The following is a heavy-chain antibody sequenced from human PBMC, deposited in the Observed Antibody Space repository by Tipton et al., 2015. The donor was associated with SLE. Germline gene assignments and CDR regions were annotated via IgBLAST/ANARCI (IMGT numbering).Heavy chain of an antibody. J-gene: IGHJ4*02. CDR2: IYYSGST. Sequence: LRLSCAASGFTFSSYEMNWVRQPPGKGLEWIGYIYYSGSTYYNPSLKSRVTISVDTSKNQFSLKLSSVTAADTAVYYCASHLGAVLANWGQGTLVTVSS. CDR3: ASHLGAVLAN. V-gene: IGHV4-59*12. D-gene: IGHD6-19*01. CDR1: GFTFSSYE.